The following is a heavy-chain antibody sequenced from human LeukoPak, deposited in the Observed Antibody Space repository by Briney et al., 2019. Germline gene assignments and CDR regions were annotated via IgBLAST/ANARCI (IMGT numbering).Heavy chain of an antibody. CDR1: GGSISSGSYY. CDR2: IYTSGST. V-gene: IGHV4-61*02. D-gene: IGHD4-17*01. Sequence: PSQTLSLTCTVSGGSISSGSYYWSWIRQPAGKGLEWIGRIYTSGSTNYNPSLKSRVTISVDTSKNQFSLKLSSVTAADTAVYYCARASLVDYGDYDWFDPWGQGTLVTVSS. J-gene: IGHJ5*02. CDR3: ARASLVDYGDYDWFDP.